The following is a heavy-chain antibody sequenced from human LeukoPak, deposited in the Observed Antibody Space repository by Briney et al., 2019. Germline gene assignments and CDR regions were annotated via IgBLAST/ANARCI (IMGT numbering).Heavy chain of an antibody. CDR2: ISGSGGST. CDR1: GFTFSSYA. CDR3: AKSVESAVSTNPYFDY. D-gene: IGHD5/OR15-5a*01. J-gene: IGHJ4*02. Sequence: GGSLRLSCAASGFTFSSYAMSWVRQAPGKGLEWVSIISGSGGSTYYADSVKGRFTISRDNSKDTLVLQMNSLRAEDTAVYYCAKSVESAVSTNPYFDYWGQGALVTVSS. V-gene: IGHV3-23*01.